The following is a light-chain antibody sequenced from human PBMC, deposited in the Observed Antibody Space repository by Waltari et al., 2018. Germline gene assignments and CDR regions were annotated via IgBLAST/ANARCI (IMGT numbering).Light chain of an antibody. V-gene: IGLV2-23*01. J-gene: IGLJ3*02. CDR1: SSAVGCYNL. Sequence: QSALTQPASASGSPGQSITISCTGTSSAVGCYNLVSWYQQHPGKAPKLMIYEGSKRPSGVSNRFSGSKSGNTASLTISGLQAEDEADYYCCSYAGSSTWVFGGGTKLTVL. CDR2: EGS. CDR3: CSYAGSSTWV.